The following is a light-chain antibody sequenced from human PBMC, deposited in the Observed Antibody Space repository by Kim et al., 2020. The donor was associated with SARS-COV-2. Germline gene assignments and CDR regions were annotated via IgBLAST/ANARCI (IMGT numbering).Light chain of an antibody. Sequence: SVVDDGTITARASQDMMNYLASYRRKTGKVPEVLIYAASILQSGVPSRISGSGSGTDVTLTTNSLQPEDDAIYYCQKYNSAPWTFGQGTKVDIK. CDR2: AAS. CDR3: QKYNSAPWT. CDR1: QDMMNY. J-gene: IGKJ1*01. V-gene: IGKV1-27*01.